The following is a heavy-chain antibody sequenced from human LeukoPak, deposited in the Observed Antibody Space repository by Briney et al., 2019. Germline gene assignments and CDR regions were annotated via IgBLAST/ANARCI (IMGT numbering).Heavy chain of an antibody. CDR1: GFTFDDYA. CDR2: ISSSSSYI. Sequence: GGSLRLSCAASGFTFDDYAMHWVRQAPGKGLEWVSSISSSSSYIYYADSVKGRFTISRDNAKNSLYLQMNSLRAEDTAVYYCARDLPLYGMDVWGQGTTVTVSS. V-gene: IGHV3-21*01. CDR3: ARDLPLYGMDV. J-gene: IGHJ6*02.